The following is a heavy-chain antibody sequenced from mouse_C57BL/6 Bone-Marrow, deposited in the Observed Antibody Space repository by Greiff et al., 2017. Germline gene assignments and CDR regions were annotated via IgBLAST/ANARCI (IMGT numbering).Heavy chain of an antibody. CDR3: ARAGDSSGWTCFAY. CDR1: GYTFTSYW. J-gene: IGHJ3*01. D-gene: IGHD3-2*02. CDR2: IYPGSGST. Sequence: QVQLQQPGAELVKPGASVKMSCKASGYTFTSYWITWVKQRPGQGLEWIGDIYPGSGSTNYNEKFKSKATLTVDTSSSTAYMQLSSLTSEDSAVYYCARAGDSSGWTCFAYWGQGTLVTVSA. V-gene: IGHV1-55*01.